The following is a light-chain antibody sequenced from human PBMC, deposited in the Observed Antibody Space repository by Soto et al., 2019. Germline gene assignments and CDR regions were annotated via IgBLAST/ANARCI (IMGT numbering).Light chain of an antibody. Sequence: QSALTQPASVSGSPGQSITISCTGTSSDGGGYNYVSWYQQHPGKAPKLMIYEVSNRPSGVSNRCSGSTSGNTASLTISGLQAEDEADYYCSSYTSSSTHVVFGGGTKLTVL. CDR2: EVS. CDR3: SSYTSSSTHVV. J-gene: IGLJ2*01. V-gene: IGLV2-14*01. CDR1: SSDGGGYNY.